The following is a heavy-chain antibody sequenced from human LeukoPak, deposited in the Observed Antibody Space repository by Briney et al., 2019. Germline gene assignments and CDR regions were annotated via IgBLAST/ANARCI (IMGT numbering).Heavy chain of an antibody. D-gene: IGHD3-10*01. J-gene: IGHJ4*02. CDR1: GFTFKNYA. Sequence: PGRSLRLSCAASGFTFKNYAMHWVRQAPGKGLEWVSGISWNSGHIGYADFVKGRFTISRDNAKNSLYLQMNSLRAEDTAVYYCARESHRGGYWGQGTLVTVSS. CDR2: ISWNSGHI. CDR3: ARESHRGGY. V-gene: IGHV3-9*01.